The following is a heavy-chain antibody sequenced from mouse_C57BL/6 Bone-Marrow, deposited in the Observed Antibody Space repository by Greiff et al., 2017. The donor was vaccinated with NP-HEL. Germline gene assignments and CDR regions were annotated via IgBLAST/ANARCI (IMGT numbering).Heavy chain of an antibody. V-gene: IGHV5-6*01. Sequence: EVPGVESGGDLVKPGGSLTLSCAASGFTFRSYGLSLFRQTPDTRLSWVATLRSCGSYTYYPDSVKGRFTISRDNAKNTLYLQMSSLKSEDTAMYYCARRGTTESRGGFDDWGKGTTLTVSS. CDR1: GFTFRSYG. D-gene: IGHD1-1*01. CDR2: LRSCGSYT. J-gene: IGHJ2*01. CDR3: ARRGTTESRGGFDD.